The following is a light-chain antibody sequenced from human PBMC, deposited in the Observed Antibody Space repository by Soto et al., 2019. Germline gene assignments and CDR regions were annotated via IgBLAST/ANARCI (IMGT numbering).Light chain of an antibody. J-gene: IGKJ1*01. V-gene: IGKV1-27*01. CDR1: QGINSY. Sequence: DVQLTQSPSSLSASVGDRISITCRASQGINSYVAWYQQKPGRSPTILIYAASTLESGVPSRFSGSGSDTDFTLTISGLPPEDAGIYYCQNYKSLSRRFGRAFGQGIKVEIK. CDR3: QNYKSLSRRFGRA. CDR2: AAS.